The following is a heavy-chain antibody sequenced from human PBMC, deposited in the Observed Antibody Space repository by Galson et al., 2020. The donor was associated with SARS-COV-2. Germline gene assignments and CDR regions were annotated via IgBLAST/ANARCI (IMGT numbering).Heavy chain of an antibody. D-gene: IGHD4-17*01. Sequence: SETLSLTCAVSGTSISSGSYSWNWIRQPPGKGLEWIGYTSPSGGTYYNPSLTSRVTISGDRSKNQFSLRLSSVTAADTAVYYCARLHYGEYAPEAFDIWGPGTRVTVAS. CDR3: ARLHYGEYAPEAFDI. V-gene: IGHV4-30-2*01. CDR1: GTSISSGSYS. J-gene: IGHJ3*02. CDR2: TSPSGGT.